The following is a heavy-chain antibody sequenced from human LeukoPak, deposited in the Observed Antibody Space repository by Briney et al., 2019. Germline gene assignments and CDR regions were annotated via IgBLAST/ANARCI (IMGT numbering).Heavy chain of an antibody. CDR2: MNPNSGNT. CDR3: AGYPYDYGDSYWYFDL. D-gene: IGHD4-17*01. CDR1: GYTFTSYD. V-gene: IGHV1-8*01. J-gene: IGHJ2*01. Sequence: PQASVKVSCKASGYTFTSYDINWVRQATGQGLEWMGWMNPNSGNTGYAQKFQGRVTMTRNTSISTAYMELSSLRSEDTAVYYCAGYPYDYGDSYWYFDLWGRGTLVTVSS.